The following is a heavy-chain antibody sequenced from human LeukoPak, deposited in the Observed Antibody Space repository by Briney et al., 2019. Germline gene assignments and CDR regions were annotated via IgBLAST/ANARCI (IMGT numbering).Heavy chain of an antibody. CDR3: ARASGGYYPLDY. J-gene: IGHJ4*02. CDR1: GFTFSDFT. CDR2: ISSSSTYI. D-gene: IGHD3-22*01. V-gene: IGHV3-21*01. Sequence: GGSLRLSCAASGFTFSDFTINWVRQTPGKGLEWVSSISSSSTYIYYADSVKGRFTISRDNAKNSVYLQMNSLRAEDTAVYYCARASGGYYPLDYWGQGTLVTVSS.